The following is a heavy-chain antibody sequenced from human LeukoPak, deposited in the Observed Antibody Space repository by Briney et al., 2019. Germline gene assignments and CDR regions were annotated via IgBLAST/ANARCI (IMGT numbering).Heavy chain of an antibody. V-gene: IGHV1-18*01. CDR1: GYTFTSYG. J-gene: IGHJ4*02. D-gene: IGHD3-22*01. CDR3: ARARGYYDSSGYFGY. CDR2: ISAYNGNT. Sequence: ASVKVSCKASGYTFTSYGISWVRQAPGQGLEWMGWISAYNGNTNYAQKLQGRVTMTTDTSTSTAYMELRSLRSDDTAAYYCARARGYYDSSGYFGYWGQGTLVTVSS.